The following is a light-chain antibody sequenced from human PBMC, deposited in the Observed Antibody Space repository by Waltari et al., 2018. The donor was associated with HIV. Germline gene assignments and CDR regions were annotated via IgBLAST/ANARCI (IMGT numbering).Light chain of an antibody. Sequence: QSVLTQPPSASGTPGQRVTVSCSGSSSNIGNKTVSWYQQLPGTAPKLLIHINDQRPSGVPARFSGSKSGTSASLAISGLQSEDEADYYCAVWDDSLFGYVFGTGTKAAVL. V-gene: IGLV1-44*01. CDR2: IND. CDR1: SSNIGNKT. CDR3: AVWDDSLFGYV. J-gene: IGLJ1*01.